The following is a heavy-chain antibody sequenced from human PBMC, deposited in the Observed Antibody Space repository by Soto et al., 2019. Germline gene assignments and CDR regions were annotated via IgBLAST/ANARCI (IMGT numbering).Heavy chain of an antibody. V-gene: IGHV3-23*01. CDR2: ISGSGGST. CDR3: AKNWDTTFSSSSH. J-gene: IGHJ4*02. CDR1: GFSFSTYA. D-gene: IGHD6-6*01. Sequence: EVQLLESGGSLVQAGGSMRLSCSASGFSFSTYAKSWVRQAPGKGLEWVSAISGSGGSTYYADSVKGRFTISRDNSKNTLYLQMNSLRAEDTAVYYCAKNWDTTFSSSSHWGQGTLVTVSS.